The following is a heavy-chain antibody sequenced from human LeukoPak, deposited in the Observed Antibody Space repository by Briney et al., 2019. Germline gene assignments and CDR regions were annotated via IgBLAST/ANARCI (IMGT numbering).Heavy chain of an antibody. Sequence: GGSLSLSCAASGFSFSTIYMSWVRQTPGQGLEWVANINVDGTAEYYVDSVKGRFTISRDNAKNSLYLQMNSLRAEDTAVYYCARDPYRFAFDIWGQGTVVLVSS. D-gene: IGHD1-26*01. V-gene: IGHV3-7*03. CDR2: INVDGTAE. J-gene: IGHJ3*02. CDR1: GFSFSTIY. CDR3: ARDPYRFAFDI.